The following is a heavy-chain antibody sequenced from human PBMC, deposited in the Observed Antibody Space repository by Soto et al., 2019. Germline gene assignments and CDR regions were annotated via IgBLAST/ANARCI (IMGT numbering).Heavy chain of an antibody. CDR1: GGSISSGDYY. CDR3: ARGSPLARVPGWFDP. V-gene: IGHV4-31*03. CDR2: IYYSGST. Sequence: SETLSLTCTVSGGSISSGDYYWSWIRQHPGKGLEWIGYIYYSGSTYYNPSLKSRVSISKDTSKNQFSLKLSSVTVADPAVYYCARGSPLARVPGWFDPWGQGTLVTVSS. D-gene: IGHD3-10*01. J-gene: IGHJ5*02.